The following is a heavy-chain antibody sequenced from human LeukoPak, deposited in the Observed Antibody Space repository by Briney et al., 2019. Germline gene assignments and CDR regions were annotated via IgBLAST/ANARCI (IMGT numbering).Heavy chain of an antibody. CDR1: GFTFSTYA. V-gene: IGHV3-23*01. CDR3: ATGGSTAHEGIHS. D-gene: IGHD5/OR15-5a*01. J-gene: IGHJ4*02. CDR2: ISNTGGFT. Sequence: LPGGSLRLSCVTSGFTFSTYAMSWVRQAPGKGLEWVCSISNTGGFTYHADSMKGRFTISRDNSKNTLFLQMKSLRGDDTAVYYCATGGSTAHEGIHSWGQGTLVIVSS.